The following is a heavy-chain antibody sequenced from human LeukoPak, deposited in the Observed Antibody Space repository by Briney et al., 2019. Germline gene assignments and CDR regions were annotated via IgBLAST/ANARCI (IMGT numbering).Heavy chain of an antibody. CDR2: INHSGST. V-gene: IGHV4-39*07. CDR1: GGSISSSSYY. Sequence: KPSETLSLTCTVSGGSISSSSYYWGWIRQPPGKGLEWIGEINHSGSTNYNPSLKSRVTISVDTSKNQFSLNRISVTAADTAYYMGVWGKRTTVTGSS. CDR3: V. J-gene: IGHJ6*03.